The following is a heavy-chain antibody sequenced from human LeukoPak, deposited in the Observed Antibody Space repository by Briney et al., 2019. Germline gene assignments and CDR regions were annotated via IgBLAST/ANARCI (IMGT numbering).Heavy chain of an antibody. V-gene: IGHV3-11*04. CDR3: ARASSTAMVRTYYYYYYMDV. Sequence: PGGSLRLSCAASGFTFSDYYMSWIRQAPGKGLEWVSYISSSGSTIYYADSVKGRFTISRDNAKNSLYLQMNSLRAEDTAVYYCARASSTAMVRTYYYYYYMDVWGKGTTVTVSS. D-gene: IGHD5-18*01. CDR1: GFTFSDYY. J-gene: IGHJ6*03. CDR2: ISSSGSTI.